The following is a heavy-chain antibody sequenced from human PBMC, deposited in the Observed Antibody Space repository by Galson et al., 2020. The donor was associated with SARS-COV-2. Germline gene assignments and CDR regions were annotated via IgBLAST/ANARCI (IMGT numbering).Heavy chain of an antibody. V-gene: IGHV1-24*01. CDR1: GYTLTELS. Sequence: ASVKVSCKVSGYTLTELSMHWVRQAPGKGLEWMGGFDPEDGETIYAQKFQGRVTMTEDTSTDTAYMELSSLRSEDTAVYYCATVNCSGGSCYPLSYNWFDPWGQGTMVTVSS. D-gene: IGHD2-15*01. CDR2: FDPEDGET. CDR3: ATVNCSGGSCYPLSYNWFDP. J-gene: IGHJ5*02.